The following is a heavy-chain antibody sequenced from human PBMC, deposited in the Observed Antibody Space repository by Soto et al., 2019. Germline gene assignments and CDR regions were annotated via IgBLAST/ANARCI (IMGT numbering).Heavy chain of an antibody. J-gene: IGHJ4*02. V-gene: IGHV3-33*01. CDR1: GFTFSSYG. CDR2: IWYDGSNK. D-gene: IGHD3-22*01. Sequence: GGSLRLSCAASGFTFSSYGMHWVRQAPGKGLEWVAVIWYDGSNKYYAESVKGRFTISRDNSKNTLYLQMNSLRAEDTAVYYCARTYYYDSSGYYPFDYWGQGTLVTVSS. CDR3: ARTYYYDSSGYYPFDY.